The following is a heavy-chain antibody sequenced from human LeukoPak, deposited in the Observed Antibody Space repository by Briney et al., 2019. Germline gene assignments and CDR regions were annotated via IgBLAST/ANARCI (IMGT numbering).Heavy chain of an antibody. D-gene: IGHD5-24*01. CDR3: ARDTRWLQLRIFDY. CDR1: GFTFSSYW. Sequence: GGSLRLSCAASGFTFSSYWMSWVRQAPGKGLEWVANIKQDGSEKYYVDSVKGRFTISRDNAKNSLYLQMNSLRAEDTAVYYCARDTRWLQLRIFDYWGKGTLVTVSS. CDR2: IKQDGSEK. J-gene: IGHJ4*02. V-gene: IGHV3-7*01.